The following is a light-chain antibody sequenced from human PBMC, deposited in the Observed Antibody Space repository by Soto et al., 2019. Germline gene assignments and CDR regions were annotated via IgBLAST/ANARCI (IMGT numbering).Light chain of an antibody. Sequence: QSVLTQPPSVYGAPGQRVNISCTGSSSNIGAGHVVHWYQQFPGRAPNLLIYGSSNRPSGVPDRFSGSKSGTSASLAITGLQAEDEADYYCQSYDNGLSASVFGGGTKVTVL. CDR1: SSNIGAGHV. V-gene: IGLV1-40*01. CDR2: GSS. J-gene: IGLJ2*01. CDR3: QSYDNGLSASV.